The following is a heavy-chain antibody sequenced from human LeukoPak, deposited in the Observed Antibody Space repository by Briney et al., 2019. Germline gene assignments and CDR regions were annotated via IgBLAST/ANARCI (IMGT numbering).Heavy chain of an antibody. D-gene: IGHD4-17*01. CDR2: ISSSSSYI. J-gene: IGHJ6*02. CDR1: GFTFSSYS. Sequence: GGSLRLSCAASGFTFSSYSMNWVRQAPGKGLEWVSSISSSSSYIYYADPVKGRFTISRDNAKNSLYLQMNSLRAEDTAVYYCARALTDYGEPTEPLWGQGTTVTVSS. V-gene: IGHV3-21*01. CDR3: ARALTDYGEPTEPL.